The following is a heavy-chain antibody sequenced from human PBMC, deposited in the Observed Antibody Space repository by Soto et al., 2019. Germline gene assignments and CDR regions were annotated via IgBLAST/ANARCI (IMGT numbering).Heavy chain of an antibody. J-gene: IGHJ4*02. CDR3: ARDSRSGYYLEY. CDR2: IYHSGGT. V-gene: IGHV4-30-2*01. Sequence: QLQLQESGSGLVKPSQTLSLTCAVSSDSISSGGYSWNWIRQPPGKGLEWIGYIYHSGGTDYNPSLKSRVTITVDSSNNQFSLKLNSVTAADTAVYYCARDSRSGYYLEYWGQGTLVTVSS. D-gene: IGHD3-22*01. CDR1: SDSISSGGYS.